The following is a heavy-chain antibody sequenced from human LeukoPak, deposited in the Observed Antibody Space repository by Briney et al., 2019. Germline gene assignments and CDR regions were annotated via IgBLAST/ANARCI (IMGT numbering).Heavy chain of an antibody. Sequence: ASVKVSCKASGYTFTSYTINWVRQAPGQGLEWMGGIIPIFGTSNYATKLQGRLTMTADKSTSTAYMELSSLRSEDTAIYYCATDYYGSGSSLYYMDVWGKGTTVTVSS. CDR1: GYTFTSYT. CDR2: IIPIFGTS. CDR3: ATDYYGSGSSLYYMDV. D-gene: IGHD3-10*01. J-gene: IGHJ6*03. V-gene: IGHV1-69*06.